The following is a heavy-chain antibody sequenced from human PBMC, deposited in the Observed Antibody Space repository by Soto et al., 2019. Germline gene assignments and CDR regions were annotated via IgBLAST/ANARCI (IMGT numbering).Heavy chain of an antibody. J-gene: IGHJ4*02. V-gene: IGHV3-30-3*01. CDR3: ARDSEGIAAGYFDY. CDR1: GFTFSSYA. Sequence: PGGSLRLSCASSGFTFSSYAMHWVRQAPGKGLEWVAVISYDGSNKYYADSVMGRFTISRDNSKNTLYLQMNSLRAEDTAVYYCARDSEGIAAGYFDYWGQGTLVTVSS. CDR2: ISYDGSNK. D-gene: IGHD6-13*01.